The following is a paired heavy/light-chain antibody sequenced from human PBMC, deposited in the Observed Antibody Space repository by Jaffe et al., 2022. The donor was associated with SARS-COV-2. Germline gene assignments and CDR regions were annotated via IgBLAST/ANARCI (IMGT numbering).Light chain of an antibody. J-gene: IGKJ1*01. CDR3: QQSYNTPPWT. V-gene: IGKV1-39*01. CDR1: QNIHSF. CDR2: AAS. Sequence: DIQMTQSPSSLSASVGDRVTITCRASQNIHSFLNWYQQKPGEAPKVLIYAASTLQSGVPSRFSGSRSGTDFTLTISSLQPEDFATYYCQQSYNTPPWTFGQGTKVEIK.
Heavy chain of an antibody. V-gene: IGHV6-1*01. D-gene: IGHD1-1*01. J-gene: IGHJ5*02. CDR1: GDSVSTTTAA. Sequence: QVQLQQSGPRLVKPSQTLSLTCAISGDSVSTTTAAWTWLRQSPSRGLEWLGRTYYRSKWYNDYAVSVKSRITINSDTSKNQFSLHLTSVTPEDTAVYYCARDLIIAVAGTWWLDPWGQGTLVTVSS. CDR3: ARDLIIAVAGTWWLDP. CDR2: TYYRSKWYN.